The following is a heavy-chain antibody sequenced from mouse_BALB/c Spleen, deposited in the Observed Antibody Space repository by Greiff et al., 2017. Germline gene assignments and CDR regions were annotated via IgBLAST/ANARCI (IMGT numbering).Heavy chain of an antibody. Sequence: KQSGPGLVAPSQSLSITCTVSGFSLTGYGVNWVRQPPGKGLEWLGMIWGDGSTDYNSALKSRLSISKDNSKSQVFLKMNSLQTDDTARYYCARDHYYGSSPYAMDYWGQGTSVTVSS. CDR2: IWGDGST. CDR3: ARDHYYGSSPYAMDY. CDR1: GFSLTGYG. D-gene: IGHD1-1*01. J-gene: IGHJ4*01. V-gene: IGHV2-6-7*01.